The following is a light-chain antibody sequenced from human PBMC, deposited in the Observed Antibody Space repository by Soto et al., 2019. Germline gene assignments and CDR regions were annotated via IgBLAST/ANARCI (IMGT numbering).Light chain of an antibody. V-gene: IGKV1-9*01. J-gene: IGKJ4*01. CDR3: QQLNSYPLT. CDR2: AAS. CDR1: QGISSY. Sequence: DIQLTQSPSFLSASVGDRVTITCRASQGISSYLAWYQQKPGKAPKILIYAASTWQSGDPSGFSGSGAGTEVTLTISSLQPEDFATYCCQQLNSYPLTFGGGAKVEIK.